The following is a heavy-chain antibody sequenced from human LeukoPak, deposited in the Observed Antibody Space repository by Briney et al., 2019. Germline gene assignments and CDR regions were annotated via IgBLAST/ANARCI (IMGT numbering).Heavy chain of an antibody. CDR2: ISGRGGST. D-gene: IGHD3-10*01. CDR1: GFTFSSYA. V-gene: IGHV3-23*01. J-gene: IGHJ4*02. CDR3: AKEMSASPNYYGSGSYYNAFDY. Sequence: PGGSLRLSCAASGFTFSSYAMSWVRQAPGKGLEWVSAISGRGGSTYYADSVKGRFTISRDNSKNTLYLQMNSLRAEDTAVYYCAKEMSASPNYYGSGSYYNAFDYWGQGTLVTVSS.